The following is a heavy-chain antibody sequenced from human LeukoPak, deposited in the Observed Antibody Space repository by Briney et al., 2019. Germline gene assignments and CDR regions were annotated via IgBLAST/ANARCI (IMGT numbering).Heavy chain of an antibody. D-gene: IGHD2/OR15-2a*01. CDR1: GFAFGRHA. Sequence: GGSLRLSCVASGFAFGRHAMSWVRQAPGKGLEWVSGMTYNGNHAYYADPVRGRFTISRDNSKDTLYLQMNSLRDEDTAIYYCITEQNLLPRGYSFELWGQGTLVTVSS. V-gene: IGHV3-23*01. J-gene: IGHJ5*02. CDR3: ITEQNLLPRGYSFEL. CDR2: MTYNGNHA.